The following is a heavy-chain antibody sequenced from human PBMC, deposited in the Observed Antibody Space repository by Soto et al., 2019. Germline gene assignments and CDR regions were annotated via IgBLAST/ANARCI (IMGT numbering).Heavy chain of an antibody. V-gene: IGHV4-39*01. CDR2: IYYSGST. Sequence: SETLSLTCTVSGGSISSSSYYWGWIRQPPGKGLEWIGSIYYSGSTYYNPSLKSRVTISVDTSKNQFSLKLSSVTAADTAVYYCASGTIFGVVSQYYFDYWGQGTLVTVSS. CDR1: GGSISSSSYY. J-gene: IGHJ4*02. CDR3: ASGTIFGVVSQYYFDY. D-gene: IGHD3-3*01.